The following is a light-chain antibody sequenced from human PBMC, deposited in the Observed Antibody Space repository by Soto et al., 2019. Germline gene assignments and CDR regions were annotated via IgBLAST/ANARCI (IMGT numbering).Light chain of an antibody. CDR3: CSYAGYTTPYV. V-gene: IGLV2-14*01. CDR1: SSDVGGYNY. CDR2: EVT. Sequence: QSALTQPASVSGSPGQSITISCTGTSSDVGGYNYVSWYQQHPGKAPKLMIYEVTNRPSGVSNRFSGSKSGNTASLTISGLQAEDEADYYCCSYAGYTTPYVFGTGTKLTVL. J-gene: IGLJ1*01.